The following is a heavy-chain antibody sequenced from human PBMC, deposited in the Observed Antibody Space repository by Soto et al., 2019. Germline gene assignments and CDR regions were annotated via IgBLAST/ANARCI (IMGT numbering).Heavy chain of an antibody. J-gene: IGHJ5*02. CDR1: VGSISSYY. V-gene: IGHV4-59*01. CDR3: ARVLGSYSQYNWFDP. CDR2: IYYSGST. D-gene: IGHD3-10*01. Sequence: PSETLSLTCTVSVGSISSYYWSWIRQPPGKGLEWIGYIYYSGSTNYNPSLKSRVTISVDTSKNQFSLKLSSVTAADTAVYYCARVLGSYSQYNWFDPWGQGTLVTVSS.